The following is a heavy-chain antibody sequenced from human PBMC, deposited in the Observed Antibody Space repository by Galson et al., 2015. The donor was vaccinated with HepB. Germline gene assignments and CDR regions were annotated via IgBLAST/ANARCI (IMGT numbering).Heavy chain of an antibody. J-gene: IGHJ6*03. CDR3: ARGVGWDDFWSGYLGTMDV. CDR1: GYTFTSYA. Sequence: SVKVSCKASGYTFTSYAMHWVRQAPGQRLEWMGWINAGNGNTKYSQKFQGRVTITRDTSASTAYMELSSLRSEDTAVYYCARGVGWDDFWSGYLGTMDVWGKGTTVTVSS. D-gene: IGHD3-3*01. V-gene: IGHV1-3*01. CDR2: INAGNGNT.